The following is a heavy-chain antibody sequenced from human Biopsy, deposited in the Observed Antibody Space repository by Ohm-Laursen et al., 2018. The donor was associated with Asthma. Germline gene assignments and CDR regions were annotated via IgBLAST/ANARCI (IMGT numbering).Heavy chain of an antibody. CDR1: GGSINNFY. CDR2: VYYSGST. Sequence: SDTLSLTCTVSGGSINNFYWSWIRQPPGKGLESIGHVYYSGSTNYNPSLKSRVTISIDASKNQFSLKLTSVTAADTVVYYCARGVDRVTGLLDHFDSWGQGTLVTVSS. J-gene: IGHJ4*02. CDR3: ARGVDRVTGLLDHFDS. V-gene: IGHV4-59*07. D-gene: IGHD2-21*02.